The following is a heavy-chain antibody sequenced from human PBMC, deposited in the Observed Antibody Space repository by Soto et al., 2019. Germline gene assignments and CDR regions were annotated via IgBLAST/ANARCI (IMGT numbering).Heavy chain of an antibody. J-gene: IGHJ6*02. CDR3: ARGTLTGYYSYYYYGMDV. V-gene: IGHV3-33*01. CDR2: IWYDGSNK. D-gene: IGHD3-9*01. Sequence: PGGSLRLSCAASGFTFSSYGMHWVRQAPGKGLEWVAVIWYDGSNKYYADSVKGRFTISRDNSKNTLYLQMNSLRAEDTAVYYCARGTLTGYYSYYYYGMDVWGQGTTVTVSS. CDR1: GFTFSSYG.